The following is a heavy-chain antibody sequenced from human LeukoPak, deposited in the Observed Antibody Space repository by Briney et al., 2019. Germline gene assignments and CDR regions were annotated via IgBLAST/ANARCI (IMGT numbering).Heavy chain of an antibody. D-gene: IGHD6-6*01. CDR1: GGSIGSGSDY. CDR3: ARSSWPYSSSWRWFDP. CDR2: IYTTGST. Sequence: SQTLSLACTVSGGSIGSGSDYWSWIRQPAGRGLEWIGRIYTTGSTNYNPSLKSRVTMSLDTSKNQFSLRLSSVTAADTAVYYCARSSWPYSSSWRWFDPWGQGTLVTVSS. V-gene: IGHV4-61*02. J-gene: IGHJ5*02.